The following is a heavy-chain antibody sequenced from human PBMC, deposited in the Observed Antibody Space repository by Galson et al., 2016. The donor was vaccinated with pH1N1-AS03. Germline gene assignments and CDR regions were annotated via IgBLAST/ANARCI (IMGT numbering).Heavy chain of an antibody. V-gene: IGHV3-7*01. CDR2: TKYDGIEK. J-gene: IGHJ6*02. Sequence: SLRLSCAASGFTLSDYWMSWVGNTKYDGIEKYLVDSVRDRFTISRDNAKNSLYLQMNSLRVEDTAVYYCARNARNVEIWGQGTTVTVSS. D-gene: IGHD1-1*01. CDR3: ARNARNVEI. CDR1: GFTLSDYW.